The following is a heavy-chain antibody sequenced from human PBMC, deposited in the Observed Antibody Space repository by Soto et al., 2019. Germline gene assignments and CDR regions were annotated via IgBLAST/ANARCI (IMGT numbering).Heavy chain of an antibody. V-gene: IGHV1-69*01. J-gene: IGHJ4*02. CDR3: ARGAGEYSGYDGSFDY. Sequence: QVQLVQSGAEVKKPGSSVKVSCKASGGTFSSYAISWVRQAPGQGLDWMGGIIPIFGTANYAQKFQGRVTITADESTSTAYMELSSLRSEDTAVYYCARGAGEYSGYDGSFDYWGQGTLVTVSS. CDR1: GGTFSSYA. CDR2: IIPIFGTA. D-gene: IGHD5-12*01.